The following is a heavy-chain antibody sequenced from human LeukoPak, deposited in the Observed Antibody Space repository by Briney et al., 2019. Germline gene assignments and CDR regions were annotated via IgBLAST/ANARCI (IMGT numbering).Heavy chain of an antibody. Sequence: LSGGSLRLSCAASGFTFSSYEMNWVRQAPGKGLEWVSDISSSGSTINYADSVKGRFTISRDNAKNSLNLQMNSLRAEDTALYYCAKAGPGFGFDYWGQGTLVTVSS. CDR2: ISSSGSTI. V-gene: IGHV3-48*03. CDR1: GFTFSSYE. D-gene: IGHD3-10*01. J-gene: IGHJ4*02. CDR3: AKAGPGFGFDY.